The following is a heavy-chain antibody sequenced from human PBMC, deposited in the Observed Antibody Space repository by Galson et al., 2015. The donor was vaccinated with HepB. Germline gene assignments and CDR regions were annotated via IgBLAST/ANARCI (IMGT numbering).Heavy chain of an antibody. CDR1: GDSVSSTSAA. Sequence: CAISGDSVSSTSAAWNWIRQSPSRGLEWLGRTYYRSKWYNDYAVSVKSRITINPDTSKNQFSLQLNSVTPEDTAVYFCARGGITVYGMDVWGQGTTVTVSS. CDR3: ARGGITVYGMDV. D-gene: IGHD1-20*01. V-gene: IGHV6-1*01. CDR2: TYYRSKWYN. J-gene: IGHJ6*02.